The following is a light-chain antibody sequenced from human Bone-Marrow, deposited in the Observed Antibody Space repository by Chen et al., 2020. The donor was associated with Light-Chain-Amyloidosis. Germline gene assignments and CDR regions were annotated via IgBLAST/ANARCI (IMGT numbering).Light chain of an antibody. CDR2: AAS. J-gene: IGKJ4*01. Sequence: DIQMTQSPSFVSASVGDRVTITCRASQGISPWLAWYQHKPGKAPKLLIYAASNLQNGVPSRFGGSGCGTDCTLTISALQPDDFATYYCQQAYTFPSFSGGTKVEIK. V-gene: IGKV1-12*02. CDR3: QQAYTFPS. CDR1: QGISPW.